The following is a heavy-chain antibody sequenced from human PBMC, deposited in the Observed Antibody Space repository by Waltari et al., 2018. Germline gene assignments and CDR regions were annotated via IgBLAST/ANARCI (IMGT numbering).Heavy chain of an antibody. CDR1: GFSLRGYA. CDR2: MSSDGSNE. CDR3: ARDIETIFWNNYSCDL. J-gene: IGHJ5*02. Sequence: QVQLVESGGGVVQPGRSLSLSCVASGFSLRGYAMHWVRQAPGKGLEWVAVMSSDGSNEYYGDSVKGRFTMSRDQSDNTVFLQMNSLRAEDTAVYYCARDIETIFWNNYSCDLWGQGTLVTVSS. V-gene: IGHV3-30-3*01. D-gene: IGHD3-3*01.